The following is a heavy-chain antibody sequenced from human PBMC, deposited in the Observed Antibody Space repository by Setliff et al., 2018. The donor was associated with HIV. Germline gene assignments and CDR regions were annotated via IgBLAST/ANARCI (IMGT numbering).Heavy chain of an antibody. CDR2: INPNSGGT. Sequence: GASVKVSCKASGYTLAGYFMHWVRQAPGQGLEWMGWINPNSGGTNYAQKFHGRVTMTRDTSVNTAYMELSSLRSDDSALYYCTRPLRTRSATDPFHIWGQGTPVTVSS. J-gene: IGHJ3*02. D-gene: IGHD6-25*01. CDR3: TRPLRTRSATDPFHI. V-gene: IGHV1-2*02. CDR1: GYTLAGYF.